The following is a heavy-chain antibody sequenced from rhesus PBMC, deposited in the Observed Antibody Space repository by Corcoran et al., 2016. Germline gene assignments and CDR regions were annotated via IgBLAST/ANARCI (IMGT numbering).Heavy chain of an antibody. CDR3: SRDFDY. CDR2: FSNFGGTT. J-gene: IGHJ4*01. Sequence: EVQLVESGGSLAKPGGSPRLSCAASGFSISDHYMAWVRQAPGKGLEWVSRFSNFGGTTWYSESVKGRFTISRDNAKNTLFLQMNSLRGEDTAVYYCSRDFDYWGQGVLVTVTS. V-gene: IGHV3-178*01. CDR1: GFSISDHY.